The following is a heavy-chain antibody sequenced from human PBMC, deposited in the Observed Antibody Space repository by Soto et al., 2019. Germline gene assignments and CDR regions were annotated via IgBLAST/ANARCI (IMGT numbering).Heavy chain of an antibody. Sequence: EVQLVETGGGLIQPGGSLRLSCAASGFTVSNTYMTWVRQPPGKGLECVSVIYTAGGTNYADSVKGRFISSRDNSKNTLYLQMNSLRAEDTAVYYCERALPVAKGGFDPWGQGTLVTVSS. CDR3: ERALPVAKGGFDP. D-gene: IGHD2-2*01. CDR2: IYTAGGT. V-gene: IGHV3-53*02. J-gene: IGHJ5*02. CDR1: GFTVSNTY.